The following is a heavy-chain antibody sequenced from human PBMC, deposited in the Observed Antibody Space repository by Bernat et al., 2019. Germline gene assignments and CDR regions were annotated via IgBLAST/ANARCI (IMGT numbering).Heavy chain of an antibody. CDR1: GYSFTNYW. D-gene: IGHD2-8*01. CDR3: ARHTTGINDY. CDR2: IYSGDSEI. J-gene: IGHJ4*02. V-gene: IGHV5-51*01. Sequence: EVQLVQSGAEVKKPGESLKISCKGSGYSFTNYWIAWLRQMPGKGLEWMGVIYSGDSEIRYSPSFQGPVTISADTSISTAYLQWGILGASDTAMYYCARHTTGINDYWGQGTLVTVSS.